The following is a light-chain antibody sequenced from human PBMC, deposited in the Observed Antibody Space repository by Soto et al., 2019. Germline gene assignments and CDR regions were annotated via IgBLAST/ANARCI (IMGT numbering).Light chain of an antibody. V-gene: IGLV1-40*01. J-gene: IGLJ2*01. CDR3: QSCDSSLSGVV. CDR2: GNN. CDR1: SSNIGAGYD. Sequence: QSVLTQPPSVSGAPGQTVTISCTGSSSNIGAGYDVNWYQQLPGAPPTLLIYGNNNRPSGVPDRFSASKSGTSASLAITGLQAEDEADYYCQSCDSSLSGVVFGGGTKLTVL.